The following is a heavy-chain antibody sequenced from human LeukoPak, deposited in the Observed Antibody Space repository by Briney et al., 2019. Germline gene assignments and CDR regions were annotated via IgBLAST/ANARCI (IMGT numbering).Heavy chain of an antibody. CDR2: IYSGGGT. Sequence: GGSLRLSCAASGFTVSSNYMSWVRQAPGKGLEGVSVIYSGGGTYYADSVKGRFTISRDNSKNTLYLQMNSLRAEDTAVYYCARDLGGSSGWYDYWGQGSLVTVSS. J-gene: IGHJ4*02. D-gene: IGHD6-19*01. V-gene: IGHV3-53*01. CDR3: ARDLGGSSGWYDY. CDR1: GFTVSSNY.